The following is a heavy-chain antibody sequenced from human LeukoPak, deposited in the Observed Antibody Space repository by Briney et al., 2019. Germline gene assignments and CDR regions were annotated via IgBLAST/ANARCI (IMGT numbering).Heavy chain of an antibody. CDR1: GFTFGDYA. D-gene: IGHD5-12*01. V-gene: IGHV3-23*01. J-gene: IGHJ4*02. CDR3: AKGRIVATN. CDR2: ISGSGGST. Sequence: GGSLRLSCTASGFTFGDYAMSWFRQAPGKGLEWVSAISGSGGSTYYADSVKGRFTISRDNSKNTLYLQMNSLRAEDTAVYYCAKGRIVATNWGQGTLVTVSS.